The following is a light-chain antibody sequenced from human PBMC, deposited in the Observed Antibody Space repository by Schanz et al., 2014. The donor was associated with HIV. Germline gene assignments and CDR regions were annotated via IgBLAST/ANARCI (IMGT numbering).Light chain of an antibody. CDR3: QQYGSSPYT. Sequence: ETVLTQSPGSLSLSPGERVTLSCRASQSVTRNFLAWYQHKPGQAPRLLISGASSRAAGIPDRFSGSGSGTDFTLTISRLDPEDFAVYYCQQYGSSPYTFGQGTKLEIK. V-gene: IGKV3-20*01. CDR2: GAS. J-gene: IGKJ2*01. CDR1: QSVTRNF.